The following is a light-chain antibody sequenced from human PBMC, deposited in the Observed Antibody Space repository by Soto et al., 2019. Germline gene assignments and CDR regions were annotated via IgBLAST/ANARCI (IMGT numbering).Light chain of an antibody. Sequence: DIQMTQSPSTLSASIGDRVTIPCRANQSISVWLAWYQQKPGKAPKVLIYKASRLESGVPSRFSGSGSGTEFTLTISSLQPDDFATYYCQQYSSYSPETFGQGTKVDI. V-gene: IGKV1-5*03. J-gene: IGKJ1*01. CDR3: QQYSSYSPET. CDR1: QSISVW. CDR2: KAS.